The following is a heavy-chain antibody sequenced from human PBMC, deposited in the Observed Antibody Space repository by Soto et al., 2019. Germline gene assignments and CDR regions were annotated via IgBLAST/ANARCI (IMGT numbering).Heavy chain of an antibody. J-gene: IGHJ6*02. V-gene: IGHV5-51*01. CDR2: IYPGDSDT. CDR3: ARIRAVATYYYGMDV. Sequence: GESLKISCKGSGYSFTSYWIGWVRQMPGKGLEWMGIIYPGDSDTRYSPSFQGQVTISADKSISTAYLQWSSLKASDTAMYYCARIRAVATYYYGMDVWGQGTTVTVSS. D-gene: IGHD6-19*01. CDR1: GYSFTSYW.